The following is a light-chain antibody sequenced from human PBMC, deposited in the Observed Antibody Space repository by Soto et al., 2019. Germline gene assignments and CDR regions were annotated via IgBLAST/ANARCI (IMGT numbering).Light chain of an antibody. CDR3: QQAYSFPIT. CDR2: DAS. CDR1: QGINNY. J-gene: IGKJ5*01. V-gene: IGKV1-17*03. Sequence: DIQMPQCPSAMSASVGDRVTITCQASQGINNYLAWFQQKPGKVTKRLIKDASNLQRGVPSRFSGSGSGTEFTLTISSLQPEDIASYYCQQAYSFPITFGQGTRLEIK.